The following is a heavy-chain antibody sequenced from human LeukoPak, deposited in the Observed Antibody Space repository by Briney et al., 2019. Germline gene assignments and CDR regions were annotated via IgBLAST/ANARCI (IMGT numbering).Heavy chain of an antibody. D-gene: IGHD1-26*01. CDR1: GVTLSQSW. J-gene: IGHJ4*02. V-gene: IGHV3-74*01. CDR3: ARDHSIAGPTTVDY. Sequence: GGSLRLSCVVSGVTLSQSWMHWVRQVPGQGLVWVSRINTDGRNTIYADSVKGRFTISRDNAKYTLYLQMNSLRTEDTAVYYCARDHSIAGPTTVDYWGKGTLVSVSS. CDR2: INTDGRNT.